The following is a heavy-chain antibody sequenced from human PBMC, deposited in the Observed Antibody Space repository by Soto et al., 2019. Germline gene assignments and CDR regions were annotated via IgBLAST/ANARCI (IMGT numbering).Heavy chain of an antibody. D-gene: IGHD2-21*01. CDR1: GYTFTSYY. J-gene: IGHJ5*02. CDR2: INPSGGST. CDR3: ARGRGEFDA. Sequence: ASVKVSCKASGYTFTSYYMHWVRQAPGQGLEWMGIINPSGGSTSYAQKFQGRVTISIDTSKNQLSLNLRSVSAADTAVYYCARGRGEFDAWGQGTPVTVAS. V-gene: IGHV1-46*01.